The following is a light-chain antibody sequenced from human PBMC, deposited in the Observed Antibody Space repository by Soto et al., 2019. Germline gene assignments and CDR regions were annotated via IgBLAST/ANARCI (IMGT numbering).Light chain of an antibody. Sequence: QSVLTQPPSVSGAPGQRVTISCTGSSSNIGAGYDVHWYQQLPGTAPKLLIYDNSNRPSGVPDRFSGSKSGTSASLAITGLQAEDEADYYGQSYDSSLSGLLFGGGTKLTVL. J-gene: IGLJ2*01. V-gene: IGLV1-40*01. CDR3: QSYDSSLSGLL. CDR1: SSNIGAGYD. CDR2: DNS.